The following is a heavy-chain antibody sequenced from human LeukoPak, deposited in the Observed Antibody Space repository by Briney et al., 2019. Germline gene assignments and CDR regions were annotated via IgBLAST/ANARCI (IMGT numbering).Heavy chain of an antibody. CDR3: ARDLHGMATIRWFDP. V-gene: IGHV3-7*01. Sequence: GGSLRLSCAASGFTFSSYAMSWVRQAPGKGLEWVANIKQDGSEKYYVDSVKGRFTISRDNAKSSLYLQMNSLRAEDTAVYYCARDLHGMATIRWFDPWGQGTLVTVSS. D-gene: IGHD5-24*01. J-gene: IGHJ5*02. CDR2: IKQDGSEK. CDR1: GFTFSSYA.